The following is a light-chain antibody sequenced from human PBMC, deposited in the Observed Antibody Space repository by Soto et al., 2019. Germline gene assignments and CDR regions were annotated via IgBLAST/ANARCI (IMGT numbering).Light chain of an antibody. CDR1: QGISSY. V-gene: IGKV1-9*01. Sequence: DIQLTQSPSFLSASVGDRVTITCRASQGISSYLAWYQQKPGKAPNLLIYATSTLQSGVPSRFSGSGSGTEFTLTISSLQPEDFATYYCQQFNRYPRTFGQGTKVEIK. CDR3: QQFNRYPRT. J-gene: IGKJ1*01. CDR2: ATS.